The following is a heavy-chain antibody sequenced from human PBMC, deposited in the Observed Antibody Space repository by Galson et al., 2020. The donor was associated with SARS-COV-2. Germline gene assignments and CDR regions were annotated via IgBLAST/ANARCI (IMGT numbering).Heavy chain of an antibody. D-gene: IGHD1-26*01. V-gene: IGHV3-30*04. J-gene: IGHJ4*02. CDR2: ISYDGSNK. CDR3: ARPYSGSYFSHFDY. Sequence: GGSLRLSCAASGFTFSSYAMHWVRQAPGKGLEWVAVISYDGSNKYYADSVKGRFTISRDNSKNTLYLQMNSLRAEDTAVYYCARPYSGSYFSHFDYWGQGTLVTVSS. CDR1: GFTFSSYA.